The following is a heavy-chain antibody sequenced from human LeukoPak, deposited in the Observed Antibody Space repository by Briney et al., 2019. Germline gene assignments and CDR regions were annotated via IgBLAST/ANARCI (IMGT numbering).Heavy chain of an antibody. CDR1: GGSISSSSYY. J-gene: IGHJ4*02. Sequence: PSETLSLTCTVSGGSISSSSYYWGWIRQPPAKGLEWIGSIYYSGSTYYNPSLKSRVTISVDTSKNQFFLKLSSVTAADTAVYYCARNAFWVYDYWGQGTLVTVSS. D-gene: IGHD3/OR15-3a*01. CDR2: IYYSGST. CDR3: ARNAFWVYDY. V-gene: IGHV4-39*01.